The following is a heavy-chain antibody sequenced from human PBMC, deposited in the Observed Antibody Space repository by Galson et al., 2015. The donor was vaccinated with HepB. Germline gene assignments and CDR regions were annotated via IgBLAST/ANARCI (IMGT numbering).Heavy chain of an antibody. CDR2: ISGSSGST. D-gene: IGHD3-10*01. V-gene: IGHV3-23*01. CDR3: AGGEYYYSSGTYYVY. CDR1: AFTFRNYA. Sequence: SLRLSCEASAFTFRNYAMNWVRQAPGKGLEWVSFISGSSGSTYYADSVKGRFTISRDNSKNTLYLEMNNLRADDTAVYYCAGGEYYYSSGTYYVYWGQGTLVTVSS. J-gene: IGHJ4*02.